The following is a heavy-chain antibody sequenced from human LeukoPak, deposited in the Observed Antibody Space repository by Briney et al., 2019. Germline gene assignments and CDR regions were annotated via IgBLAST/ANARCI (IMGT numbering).Heavy chain of an antibody. CDR3: ARVSYCGGDCYSGFDY. V-gene: IGHV1-2*06. Sequence: ASVKVSCTASGYTFTGYYMHWVRQAPGQGLEWMGRINPNSGGTNYAQKFQGRVTMTRDTSISTAYMELSRLRSDDTAVYYCARVSYCGGDCYSGFDYWGQGTLVTVSS. CDR1: GYTFTGYY. D-gene: IGHD2-21*02. CDR2: INPNSGGT. J-gene: IGHJ4*02.